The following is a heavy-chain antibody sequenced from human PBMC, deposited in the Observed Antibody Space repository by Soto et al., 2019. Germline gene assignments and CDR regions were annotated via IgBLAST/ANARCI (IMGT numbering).Heavy chain of an antibody. CDR2: IYYSRSD. CDR3: ARVVQFYDSSGYSFYYFDY. Sequence: NPSETLSLTCTVSGDSINSADYYWSWLRQPPGKGLEWIGYIYYSRSDDYNPSLGRRATITIDTSRNQFSLNLMSVTAADTAVYYCARVVQFYDSSGYSFYYFDYWGQGALVTVSS. J-gene: IGHJ4*02. V-gene: IGHV4-30-4*01. D-gene: IGHD3-22*01. CDR1: GDSINSADYY.